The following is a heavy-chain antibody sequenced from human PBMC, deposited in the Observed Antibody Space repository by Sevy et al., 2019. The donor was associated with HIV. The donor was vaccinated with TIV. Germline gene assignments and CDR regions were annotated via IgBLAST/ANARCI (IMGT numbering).Heavy chain of an antibody. CDR2: ISAYNGNT. J-gene: IGHJ4*02. CDR1: GYTFTSYG. V-gene: IGHV1-18*03. Sequence: ASVKVSCKASGYTFTSYGISWVRQAPGQGLEWMGWISAYNGNTNYAQKLQGRVTMTTDTSTSTAYMELRRLRSDDMAVYYGAREGDYYGSGSYQWIDYWGQGTLVTVSS. D-gene: IGHD3-10*01. CDR3: AREGDYYGSGSYQWIDY.